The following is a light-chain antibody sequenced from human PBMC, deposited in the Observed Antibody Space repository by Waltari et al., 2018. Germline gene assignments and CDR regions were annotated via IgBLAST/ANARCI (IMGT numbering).Light chain of an antibody. J-gene: IGKJ1*01. CDR2: STS. CDR1: QSVSSSY. CDR3: QQFGDSPPSWT. Sequence: ELVLTQSPGTLSLSPGARATLSCRASQSVSSSYLAWYQPKPGQAPRLLIYSTSSRATGIPDRFSGSGSGTDFTLTISRLEPEDFAMYYCQQFGDSPPSWTFGQGTKVEIK. V-gene: IGKV3-20*01.